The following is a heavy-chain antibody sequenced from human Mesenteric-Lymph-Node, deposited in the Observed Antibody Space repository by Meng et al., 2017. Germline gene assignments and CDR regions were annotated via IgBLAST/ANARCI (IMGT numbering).Heavy chain of an antibody. J-gene: IGHJ4*02. CDR3: AAFYYESSGYFRADY. CDR2: INLNSGGT. Sequence: QVQLVQSGAEVKKPGASVKVSFNASGYTFTGYYIHWVRQAPGQGLEWMGRINLNSGGTNYAQKFQGRVTMTWDTSISAAQMELSSLRSDDTAVYYCAAFYYESSGYFRADYWGQGILVTVSS. V-gene: IGHV1-2*06. CDR1: GYTFTGYY. D-gene: IGHD3-22*01.